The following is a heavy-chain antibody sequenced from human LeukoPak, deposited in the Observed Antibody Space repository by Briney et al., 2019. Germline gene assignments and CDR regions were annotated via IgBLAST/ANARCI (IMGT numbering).Heavy chain of an antibody. V-gene: IGHV4-59*12. Sequence: SETLSLTCSVSGGSISSSYWSWIRQSPGKGLEWLGYMYSRGSTNYNPSLKSRVTISEDTSKNQFSLILTSVTAADTAVYYCARDSGQYKGYDWSHWGQGTLVTVSS. CDR2: MYSRGST. CDR1: GGSISSSY. D-gene: IGHD5-12*01. CDR3: ARDSGQYKGYDWSH. J-gene: IGHJ4*02.